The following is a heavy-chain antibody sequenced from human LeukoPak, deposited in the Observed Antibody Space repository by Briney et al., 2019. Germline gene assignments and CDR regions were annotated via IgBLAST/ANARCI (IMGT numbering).Heavy chain of an antibody. Sequence: ASVKVSCKASGYTFTSYDFNWVRQATGRRPEWMGWMSPNSGDTGYAQKFQDRVTMTRNTSISTAYMELSSLRSDDTAVYYCASSMAAAGTHYYYYYGMDVWGQGTTVTVS. D-gene: IGHD6-13*01. CDR1: GYTFTSYD. CDR3: ASSMAAAGTHYYYYYGMDV. J-gene: IGHJ6*02. CDR2: MSPNSGDT. V-gene: IGHV1-8*01.